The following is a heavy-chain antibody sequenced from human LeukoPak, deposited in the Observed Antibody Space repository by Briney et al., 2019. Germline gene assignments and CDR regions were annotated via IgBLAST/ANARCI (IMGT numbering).Heavy chain of an antibody. CDR1: GYTFTSYA. J-gene: IGHJ3*02. D-gene: IGHD1/OR15-1a*01. V-gene: IGHV1-46*01. CDR3: ARDHHQRNKTAFDI. Sequence: ASVKVSCKASGYTFTSYAMHWVRQAPGQGLEWMGIINPSGGSTRYAQKFQGRVTMTRDTSTSTVYMELSSLRSEDTAVYYCARDHHQRNKTAFDIWGQGTMVTVSA. CDR2: INPSGGST.